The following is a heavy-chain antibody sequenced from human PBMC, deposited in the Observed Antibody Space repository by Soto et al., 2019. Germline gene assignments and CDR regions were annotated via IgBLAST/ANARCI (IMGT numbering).Heavy chain of an antibody. J-gene: IGHJ5*02. CDR1: GFTLCSYA. Sequence: GGSLRLSCAPSGFTLCSYAMSWVRPAPGKGLEWVSAISGSGGSTYYADSVKGRFTISRDNSKSTLYLQMNSLRAEDTAVYYCAKDVGGSGQNWFDPWGQGTLVTVSS. CDR2: ISGSGGST. V-gene: IGHV3-23*01. D-gene: IGHD3-10*01. CDR3: AKDVGGSGQNWFDP.